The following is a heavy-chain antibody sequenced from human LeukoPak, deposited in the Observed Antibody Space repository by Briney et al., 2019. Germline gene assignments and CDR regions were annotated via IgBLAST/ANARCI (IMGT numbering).Heavy chain of an antibody. CDR1: GGSVSSGSYY. J-gene: IGHJ5*02. V-gene: IGHV4-61*01. Sequence: PSETLSLTCTVSGGSVSSGSYYWSWIRQPPGKGLEWIGYIYYSGSTNYNPSLKSRVTISVDTSKNQFSLKLSSVTAADTAVYYCAREPVETRRDGYNPTTWGQGTLVTVSS. D-gene: IGHD5-24*01. CDR2: IYYSGST. CDR3: AREPVETRRDGYNPTT.